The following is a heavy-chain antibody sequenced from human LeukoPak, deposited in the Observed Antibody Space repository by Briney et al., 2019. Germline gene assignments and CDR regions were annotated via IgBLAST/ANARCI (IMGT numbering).Heavy chain of an antibody. CDR2: IYPRDGST. CDR3: ARDQEGFDY. Sequence: GASVTVSCKASGCTFTSNYIHWVRQAPGQGLEWMGMIYPRDGSTSYAQKFQGRVTVTRDTSTSTVHMELSGLRSEDTAVYYCARDQEGFDYWGQGTLVTVSS. CDR1: GCTFTSNY. V-gene: IGHV1-46*01. J-gene: IGHJ4*02.